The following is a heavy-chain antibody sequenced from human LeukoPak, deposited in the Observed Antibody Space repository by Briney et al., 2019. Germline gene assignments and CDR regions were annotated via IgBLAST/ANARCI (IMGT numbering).Heavy chain of an antibody. J-gene: IGHJ4*02. CDR3: ATPEHSSSWYGPFDY. D-gene: IGHD6-13*01. V-gene: IGHV3-30*02. CDR2: IRYDGSNK. Sequence: GGSLRLSCAASGFTFSNYGMHWVRQAPGKGLEWVAFIRYDGSNKYYADSVKGRFTISRDNSKNTLYLQMNSLRAEDTAVYYCATPEHSSSWYGPFDYWGQGTLVTVSS. CDR1: GFTFSNYG.